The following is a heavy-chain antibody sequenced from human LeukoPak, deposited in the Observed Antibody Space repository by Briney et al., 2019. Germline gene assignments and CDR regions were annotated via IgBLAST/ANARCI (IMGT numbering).Heavy chain of an antibody. CDR3: AAIGYCSGGSCYPEDFDY. CDR1: GFTFSSYA. D-gene: IGHD2-15*01. CDR2: IIWNSGSI. V-gene: IGHV3-9*01. Sequence: GGSLRLSCAASGFTFSSYAMRWVRQAPGKGLEWVSGIIWNSGSIGYADSVKGRFTISRDNAKNSLYLQMNSLRAEDTALYYCAAIGYCSGGSCYPEDFDYWGQGTLVTVSS. J-gene: IGHJ4*02.